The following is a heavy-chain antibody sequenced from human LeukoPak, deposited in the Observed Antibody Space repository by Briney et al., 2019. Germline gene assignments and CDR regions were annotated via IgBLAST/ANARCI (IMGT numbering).Heavy chain of an antibody. V-gene: IGHV3-15*01. D-gene: IGHD2-2*01. CDR2: IKTEPEGGTT. Sequence: PGGSLRLSCAASGFTFSSYEMNWVRQAPGKGLEWVARIKTEPEGGTTDYAGPVKDRFSISGDDSKNRVYLHMDSLKVEDTAVYYCTTARVGFWGQGTLVTVSS. CDR3: TTARVGF. J-gene: IGHJ4*02. CDR1: GFTFSSYE.